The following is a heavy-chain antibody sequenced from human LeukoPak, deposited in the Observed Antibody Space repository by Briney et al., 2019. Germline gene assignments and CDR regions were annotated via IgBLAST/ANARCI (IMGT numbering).Heavy chain of an antibody. Sequence: SETLSLTCTVSGGSISSYYWSWIRQPPGKGLEWIGYIYYTGSTNYNPSLKSRVTISVDTSKNHFSLKLTSVTAADTAVYYRARMYDRSGYYYPFDYWGQGTLVTVSS. V-gene: IGHV4-59*08. CDR3: ARMYDRSGYYYPFDY. CDR1: GGSISSYY. CDR2: IYYTGST. D-gene: IGHD3-22*01. J-gene: IGHJ4*02.